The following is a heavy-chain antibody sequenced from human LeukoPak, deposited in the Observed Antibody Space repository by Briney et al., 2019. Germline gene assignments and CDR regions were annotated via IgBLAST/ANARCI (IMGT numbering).Heavy chain of an antibody. CDR2: ISYDGSNK. J-gene: IGHJ6*04. CDR3: AKPASPYCSSNTCPHHAYYHYGMNV. Sequence: PGRSLRLSCAASGFSISSYGMHWVRQAPGKGLEWEAVISYDGSNKYYADSVKGRFTVSRENPKNTLYLQMNSLRTEDTAVYYCAKPASPYCSSNTCPHHAYYHYGMNVWGKGTTVTVSS. CDR1: GFSISSYG. V-gene: IGHV3-30*18. D-gene: IGHD2-2*01.